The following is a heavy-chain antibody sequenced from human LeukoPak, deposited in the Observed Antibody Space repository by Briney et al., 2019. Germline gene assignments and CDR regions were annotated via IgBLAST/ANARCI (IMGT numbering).Heavy chain of an antibody. J-gene: IGHJ4*02. V-gene: IGHV3-48*01. D-gene: IGHD3-10*01. CDR1: GFTFSSYS. CDR3: ARGTIWFGESPD. Sequence: GGSLRLSCAASGFTFSSYSMNYVRQAPGKGLEWISFISSDSSTIYYADSVKGRFTISRDNGKNSLYLQMNSLRAEDTAVYYCARGTIWFGESPDWGQGTLVTVSS. CDR2: ISSDSSTI.